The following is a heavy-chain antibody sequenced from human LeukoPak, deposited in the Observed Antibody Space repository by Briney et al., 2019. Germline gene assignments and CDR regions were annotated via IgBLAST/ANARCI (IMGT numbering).Heavy chain of an antibody. D-gene: IGHD3-22*01. CDR3: ARYYYDSSGYYSHNDY. J-gene: IGHJ4*02. V-gene: IGHV3-7*01. CDR1: GFTFSSYW. Sequence: GGSLRLSSAASGFTFSSYWMSWVRPAPGKGLEWVATIKQDGSEKYYVDSVKGRFTISRDNAKNSLYLQMNSLRAEDTAVYYCARYYYDSSGYYSHNDYWGQGTLVTVSS. CDR2: IKQDGSEK.